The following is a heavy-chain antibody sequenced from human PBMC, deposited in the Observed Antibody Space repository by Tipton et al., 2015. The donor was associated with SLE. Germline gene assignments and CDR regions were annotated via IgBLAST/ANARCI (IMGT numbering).Heavy chain of an antibody. CDR1: GYTFTRYE. Sequence: QLVQSGAEVKKPGASVKVSCKASGYTFTRYEINWVRQATGQGLEWMGWMNPNSGNTGYAQKFQGRVTMTRDTSVDTAYMELSSLTFEGTAVYYCARDWGSEGDYWGQGTLITVSS. CDR3: ARDWGSEGDY. V-gene: IGHV1-8*01. D-gene: IGHD7-27*01. J-gene: IGHJ4*02. CDR2: MNPNSGNT.